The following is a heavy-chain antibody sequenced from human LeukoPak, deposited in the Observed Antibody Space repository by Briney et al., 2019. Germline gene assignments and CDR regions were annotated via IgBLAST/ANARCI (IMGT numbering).Heavy chain of an antibody. Sequence: GGSLRLSCAASGFTFSSYWMSWVRQAPGKGPEWVANIKQDGSEKYYVDSVKGRFTISRDNAKNSLYLQMNSLRAEDTAVYYCAREPITMVRGVIINEHYFDYWGQGTLVTVSS. CDR2: IKQDGSEK. CDR3: AREPITMVRGVIINEHYFDY. J-gene: IGHJ4*02. V-gene: IGHV3-7*01. CDR1: GFTFSSYW. D-gene: IGHD3-10*01.